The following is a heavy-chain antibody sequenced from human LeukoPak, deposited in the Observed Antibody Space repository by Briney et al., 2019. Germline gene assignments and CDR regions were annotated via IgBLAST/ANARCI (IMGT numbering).Heavy chain of an antibody. D-gene: IGHD3-3*01. CDR3: ARDGFYDFWSGWRRDAFDI. CDR1: GFTFSSYW. Sequence: GGSLRLSCAASGFTFSSYWMSWVRQAPGKGLEWVANIKQDGSEKYYVDSVKGRFTISRDNAKNSLYLQMNSLRAEDTAVYYCARDGFYDFWSGWRRDAFDIWGQGTMVTVSS. CDR2: IKQDGSEK. J-gene: IGHJ3*02. V-gene: IGHV3-7*01.